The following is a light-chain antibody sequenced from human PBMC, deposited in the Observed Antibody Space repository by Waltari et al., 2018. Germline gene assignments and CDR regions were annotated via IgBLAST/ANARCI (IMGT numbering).Light chain of an antibody. CDR2: DAS. CDR3: QQYRMTPVT. CDR1: ESVDDP. V-gene: IGKV3-20*01. Sequence: EVLLTHSPGTLSLSPGDRATLSCRASESVDDPLAWYQQKPGQAPRLLIHDASTRATGIPDRFSGSGSWTDFTLTISRLEAGDFALYYCQQYRMTPVTFGQGTKVEIK. J-gene: IGKJ2*01.